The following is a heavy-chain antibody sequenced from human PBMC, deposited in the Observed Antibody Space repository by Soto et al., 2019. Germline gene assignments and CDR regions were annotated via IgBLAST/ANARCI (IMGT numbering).Heavy chain of an antibody. CDR1: GFTFSSYE. CDR3: ARDDGLGLAPYYGMDV. V-gene: IGHV3-48*03. J-gene: IGHJ6*02. CDR2: ISSSGSTI. D-gene: IGHD3-10*01. Sequence: EVQLVESGGGLVQPGGSLRLSCAASGFTFSSYEMNWVRQAPGKGLEWVSYISSSGSTIFYADSLKGRFTISRDNAKNSLYLQMNSLRAEDTAVYYCARDDGLGLAPYYGMDVWGQGTTVTVSS.